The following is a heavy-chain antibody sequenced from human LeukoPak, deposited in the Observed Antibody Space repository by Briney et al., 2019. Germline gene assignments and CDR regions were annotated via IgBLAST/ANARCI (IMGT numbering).Heavy chain of an antibody. CDR1: GCVFTNDW. CDR2: IYPGESHT. J-gene: IGHJ6*03. D-gene: IGHD3-22*01. Sequence: GGALKISFKASGCVFTNDWIGWGRQMPGKGVEGRGNIYPGESHTKYSPSFQGQVNISADKSISTAYLQWSSLKTSDTAIYYCASLHHRSGYWSRNFYYYMDVWGKGTTVTVSS. V-gene: IGHV5-51*01. CDR3: ASLHHRSGYWSRNFYYYMDV.